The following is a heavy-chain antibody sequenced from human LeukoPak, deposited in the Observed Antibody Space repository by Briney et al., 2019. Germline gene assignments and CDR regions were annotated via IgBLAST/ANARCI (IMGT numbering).Heavy chain of an antibody. Sequence: SETLSLTCTVSGGSISSYYWSWIRQPPGKGLEWIGYIYYSGTTNYNPSLKSRVTISVDTSKNQFSLRLSSVTAADTAVYYCARGVYIAAAQYGYWGQGTLVTVSS. CDR3: ARGVYIAAAQYGY. J-gene: IGHJ4*02. CDR2: IYYSGTT. V-gene: IGHV4-59*01. CDR1: GGSISSYY. D-gene: IGHD6-13*01.